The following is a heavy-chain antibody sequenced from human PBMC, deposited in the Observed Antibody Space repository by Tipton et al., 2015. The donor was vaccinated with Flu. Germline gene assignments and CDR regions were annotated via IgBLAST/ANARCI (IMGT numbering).Heavy chain of an antibody. D-gene: IGHD2/OR15-2a*01. CDR1: GDSIGSPYF. V-gene: IGHV4-38-2*02. J-gene: IGHJ4*02. CDR3: ARDRWEYIRGFDS. Sequence: TLSLTCSVSGDSIGSPYFWGWIRQPPGKGLEWIGNVHQTGSTYYNPSLRSRVTIAVDRPKNQFSLRLTSVTAADTAVYYCARDRWEYIRGFDSWGQGTLVTVSP. CDR2: VHQTGST.